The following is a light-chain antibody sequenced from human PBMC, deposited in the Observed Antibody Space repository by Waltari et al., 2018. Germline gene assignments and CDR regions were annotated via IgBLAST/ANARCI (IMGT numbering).Light chain of an antibody. CDR1: QSISSY. J-gene: IGKJ4*01. CDR2: AAS. Sequence: DIQMTQSPSSLSASVGDRVTITCRASQSISSYLYWYQQKPEKAPQLLIYAASSLQSGVPSRFSGRGSGTDFTLTITSLQPEDVAVYYCQQYYGTPLTFGGGTRVEIK. V-gene: IGKV1-39*01. CDR3: QQYYGTPLT.